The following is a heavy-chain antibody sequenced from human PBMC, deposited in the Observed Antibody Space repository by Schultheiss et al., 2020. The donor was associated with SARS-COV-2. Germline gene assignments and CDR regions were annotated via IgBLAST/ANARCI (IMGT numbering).Heavy chain of an antibody. Sequence: GGSLRLSCAASGFTFDDYAMHWVRQAPGKGLEWVSGISWNSGSIGYADSVKGRFTISRDNAKNSLYLQMNSLRAEDTAVYYCAREKTYYDFWSGYDYYYGMDVWGQGTTVTVSS. V-gene: IGHV3-9*01. D-gene: IGHD3-3*01. J-gene: IGHJ6*02. CDR1: GFTFDDYA. CDR3: AREKTYYDFWSGYDYYYGMDV. CDR2: ISWNSGSI.